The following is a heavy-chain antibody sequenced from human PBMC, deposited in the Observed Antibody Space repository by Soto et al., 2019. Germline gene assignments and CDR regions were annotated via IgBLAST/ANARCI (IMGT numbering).Heavy chain of an antibody. V-gene: IGHV4-31*02. CDR1: GGSISSGGYY. CDR2: IYYSGST. D-gene: IGHD5-12*01. CDR3: ARGLSWLETPLSGIGIYYYHYYLVG. J-gene: IGHJ6*03. Sequence: PSETLSLTCTVSGGSISSGGYYWSWIRQHPGKGLEWIGYIYYSGSTYYNPSLKSRVTISVDTSKNQFSLRLSSVTAADTAVYYCARGLSWLETPLSGIGIYYYHYYLVGWGKGTTVNVAS.